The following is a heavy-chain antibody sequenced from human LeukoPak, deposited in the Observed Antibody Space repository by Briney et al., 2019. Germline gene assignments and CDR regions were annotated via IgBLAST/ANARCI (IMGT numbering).Heavy chain of an antibody. CDR1: GYSISSGYY. CDR3: ARGRRREGSGSYYIDY. J-gene: IGHJ4*02. Sequence: SETLSLTCTVSGYSISSGYYWGWIRQPPGKGLEWIGEINHSGSTNYNPSLKSRVTISVDTSKNQFSLKLSSVTAADTAVYYCARGRRREGSGSYYIDYWGQGTLVTVSS. CDR2: INHSGST. V-gene: IGHV4-38-2*02. D-gene: IGHD3-10*01.